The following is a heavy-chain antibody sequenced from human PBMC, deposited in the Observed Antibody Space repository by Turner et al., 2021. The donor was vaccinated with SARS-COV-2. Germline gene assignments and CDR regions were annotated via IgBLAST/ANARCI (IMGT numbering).Heavy chain of an antibody. CDR2: IYSGSSP. J-gene: IGHJ6*02. CDR1: GFTVGSNY. CDR3: ARDDPLGGMVV. Sequence: VQLVETGGGVIQPGGSLRLYCAASGFTVGSNYMSWVRQAPEKVLGWVSLIYSGSSPYYADSVRGRFTFSRANSKNSLYLQMYILRAEDTAVYYCARDDPLGGMVVWGQGTMVTVSS. V-gene: IGHV3-53*02.